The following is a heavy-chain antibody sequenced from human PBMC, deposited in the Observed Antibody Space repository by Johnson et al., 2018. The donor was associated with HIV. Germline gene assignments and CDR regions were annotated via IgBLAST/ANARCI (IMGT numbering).Heavy chain of an antibody. V-gene: IGHV3-66*01. CDR3: VRGLLWFGELLEAFDI. CDR2: IYSGGST. CDR1: GFTVSSNY. D-gene: IGHD3-10*01. Sequence: VQLVESGGGLVQPGGSLRLSCAASGFTVSSNYMSWVRQAPWKGLEWVSVIYSGGSTYYADSVRGRFTISRDNSKNTLYLQMTSLRAEDTAVYYCVRGLLWFGELLEAFDIWGQGTMVTVSS. J-gene: IGHJ3*02.